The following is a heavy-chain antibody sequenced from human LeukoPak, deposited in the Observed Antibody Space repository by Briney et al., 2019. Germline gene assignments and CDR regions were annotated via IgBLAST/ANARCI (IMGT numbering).Heavy chain of an antibody. CDR2: IHYSGNT. CDR1: GGSISSYY. CDR3: ATETLIVNGFNI. V-gene: IGHV4-59*08. Sequence: SGTLSLTCTVSGGSISSYYWSWIRQPPGKGLEWIGYIHYSGNTNYNPSLKSRVTISVDTSKSQFSLRLSSVTAADTAVYYCATETLIVNGFNIWGQGIMVSASS. D-gene: IGHD3-22*01. J-gene: IGHJ3*02.